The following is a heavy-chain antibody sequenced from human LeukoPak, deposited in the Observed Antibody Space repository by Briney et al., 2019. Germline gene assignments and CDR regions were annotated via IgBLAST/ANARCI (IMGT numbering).Heavy chain of an antibody. CDR1: GGSISSGDYY. D-gene: IGHD3-22*01. Sequence: SQTLSLTCTVSGGSISSGDYYWSWIRQPPGKGLEWIGYIYYSGSTYYNPSLKSRVTISVDTSKNQFSLKLSSVTAADTAVYYCARERYYDSSGDYYTYYFDYWGQGTLVTVSS. V-gene: IGHV4-30-4*08. CDR2: IYYSGST. CDR3: ARERYYDSSGDYYTYYFDY. J-gene: IGHJ4*02.